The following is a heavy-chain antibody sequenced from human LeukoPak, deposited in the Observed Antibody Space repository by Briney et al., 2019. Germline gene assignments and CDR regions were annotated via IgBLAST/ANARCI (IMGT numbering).Heavy chain of an antibody. CDR2: ISTGNGNT. Sequence: ASVKVSCKASGDTFIRYGISWVRQAPGQGLEWMGWISTGNGNTNYGQKFQGRVTMTTDTSTGTAYMELRSLRSDDTAMYYCAGDGYISRRFFDYWGQGTLVTVSS. D-gene: IGHD5-24*01. CDR1: GDTFIRYG. CDR3: AGDGYISRRFFDY. V-gene: IGHV1-18*01. J-gene: IGHJ4*02.